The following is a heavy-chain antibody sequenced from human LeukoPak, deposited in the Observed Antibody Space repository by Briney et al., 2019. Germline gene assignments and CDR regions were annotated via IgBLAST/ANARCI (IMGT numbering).Heavy chain of an antibody. V-gene: IGHV4-34*01. D-gene: IGHD3-22*01. CDR3: ARAPNYYDSRADAFDI. Sequence: SETLSLTCAVNGGSFITYYWTWIRQPPGKGLEWIGEIKHSGSTNYNPSLKSRVTISIDRSKNQVSLKLSSVTAADTAVYYCARAPNYYDSRADAFDIWGQGTMVTVSS. J-gene: IGHJ3*02. CDR1: GGSFITYY. CDR2: IKHSGST.